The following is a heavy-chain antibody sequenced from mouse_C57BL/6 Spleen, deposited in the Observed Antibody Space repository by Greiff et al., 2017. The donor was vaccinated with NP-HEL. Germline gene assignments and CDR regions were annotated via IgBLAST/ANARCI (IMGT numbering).Heavy chain of an antibody. J-gene: IGHJ2*01. Sequence: QVQLQQSGPELVKPGASVKISCTASGYAFSSSWMNWVQQRPGKGLEWIGRIYPGDGDTNYNGKFKGKATLTADKSSSTAYMQLSSLTSEDSAVYFCARSGGRGPGYFDYWGQGTTLTVSS. V-gene: IGHV1-82*01. CDR3: ARSGGRGPGYFDY. D-gene: IGHD3-1*01. CDR2: IYPGDGDT. CDR1: GYAFSSSW.